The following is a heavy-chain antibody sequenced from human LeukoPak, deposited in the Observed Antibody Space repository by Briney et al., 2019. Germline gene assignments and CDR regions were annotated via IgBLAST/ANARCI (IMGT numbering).Heavy chain of an antibody. CDR2: IYYSGST. Sequence: PSETLSLTCTVSGGSISSYYWSWIRQPPGKGLEWIGYIYYSGSTYYNPSLKSRVTISVDTSKNQFSLKLSSVTAADTAVYYCARAWGGGGSCYFDYWGQGTLVTVSS. J-gene: IGHJ4*02. V-gene: IGHV4-59*12. CDR3: ARAWGGGGSCYFDY. D-gene: IGHD2-15*01. CDR1: GGSISSYY.